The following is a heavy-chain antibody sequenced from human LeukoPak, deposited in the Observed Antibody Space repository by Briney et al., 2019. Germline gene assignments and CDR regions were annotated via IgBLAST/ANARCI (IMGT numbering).Heavy chain of an antibody. Sequence: SETLSLTCTVPGGSISSYYWSWIRQPPGKGLEWIGYIFYSGSTNYNPSLKSRVTISVDTSKNQFSLKLSSVTAADTAVYYCARGRSPADIVVVPAAYNWFDPWGQGTLVTVSS. CDR3: ARGRSPADIVVVPAAYNWFDP. J-gene: IGHJ5*02. D-gene: IGHD2-2*01. CDR1: GGSISSYY. V-gene: IGHV4-59*01. CDR2: IFYSGST.